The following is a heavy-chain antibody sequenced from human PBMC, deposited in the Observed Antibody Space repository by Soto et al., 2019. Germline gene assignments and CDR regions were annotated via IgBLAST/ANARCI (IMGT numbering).Heavy chain of an antibody. CDR2: IIPIFGTA. J-gene: IGHJ4*02. V-gene: IGHV1-69*01. CDR3: AKEEGPRGMASIIEHY. Sequence: QVQLVQSGAEVKKPGSSVKVSCKASGGTFSSYAISWVRQAPGQGLEWMGGIIPIFGTANYAQKFQGRVTITADESTSTAYMELSSLRSEDTAVYYCAKEEGPRGMASIIEHYWGQGTLVTVSS. D-gene: IGHD5-12*01. CDR1: GGTFSSYA.